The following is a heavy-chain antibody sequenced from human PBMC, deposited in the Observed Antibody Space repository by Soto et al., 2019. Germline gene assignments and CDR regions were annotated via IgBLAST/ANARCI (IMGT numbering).Heavy chain of an antibody. J-gene: IGHJ4*02. D-gene: IGHD6-19*01. CDR2: IYYSGTT. Sequence: SGTLSLPCTVSGGSINSSSYYWAWVRQPPGKGLEWIGSIYYSGTTYYNPSLKSRVTISEDTSKNQFSLKLSSVTAADTAVYYCARDEVAVAGTFDYWGQGTLVTVSS. CDR3: ARDEVAVAGTFDY. V-gene: IGHV4-39*07. CDR1: GGSINSSSYY.